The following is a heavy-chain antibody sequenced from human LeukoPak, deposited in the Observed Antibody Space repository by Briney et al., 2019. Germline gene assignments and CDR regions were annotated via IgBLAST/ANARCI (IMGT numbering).Heavy chain of an antibody. CDR3: ARGGTDILLEPPAIPFDY. Sequence: GGSLRLSCAASGFTFRTSWMHWVRQAPGKGLVWVSRINTDGRSTSYADSETGRFTVSRDNSKDTLYLQMNSLRADDTAVYYCARGGTDILLEPPAIPFDYSGQGALVTVSS. CDR1: GFTFRTSW. D-gene: IGHD2-8*01. J-gene: IGHJ4*02. V-gene: IGHV3-74*01. CDR2: INTDGRST.